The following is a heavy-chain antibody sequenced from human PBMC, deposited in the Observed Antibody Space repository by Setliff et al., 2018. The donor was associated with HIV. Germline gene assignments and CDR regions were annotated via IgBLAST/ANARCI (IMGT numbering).Heavy chain of an antibody. J-gene: IGHJ4*02. CDR1: GGSITTTNYY. Sequence: PSETLSLTCTVSGGSITTTNYYWGWVRQSPGKGLEWIGVIYYRGSAYYNLSLQSRVTLPVDTSKNSFSLHLTSVTAADTAVYFCARARGPPLPVLDFWGPGTLVTAPQ. CDR2: IYYRGSA. CDR3: ARARGPPLPVLDF. V-gene: IGHV4-39*07. D-gene: IGHD3-10*01.